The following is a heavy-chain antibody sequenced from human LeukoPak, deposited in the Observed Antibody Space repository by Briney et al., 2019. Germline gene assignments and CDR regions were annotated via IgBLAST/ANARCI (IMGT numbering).Heavy chain of an antibody. Sequence: ASVKVSCKASGYSFTSHNINWVRQATGQGLEYMGWVSPSSGNTAYAQEFQGRVTMTRDASIYTAYMELSGLTSEDTAVYYCARGHPGYASGWSDYWGQGTLVTVSS. V-gene: IGHV1-8*01. D-gene: IGHD6-19*01. CDR3: ARGHPGYASGWSDY. CDR1: GYSFTSHN. CDR2: VSPSSGNT. J-gene: IGHJ4*02.